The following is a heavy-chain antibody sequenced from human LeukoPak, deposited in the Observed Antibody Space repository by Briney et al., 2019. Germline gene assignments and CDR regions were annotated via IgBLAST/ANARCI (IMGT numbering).Heavy chain of an antibody. V-gene: IGHV4-59*01. Sequence: SETLSLTCTVSGGSISSYYWSWIRQPPGKGLEWIGYIYYSGSTNYNPSLKSRVTISVDTSKNQFSLKLSSVTAADTAVYFCARVAAAGNYYFDYWGQGTLVTVSS. CDR2: IYYSGST. J-gene: IGHJ4*02. CDR3: ARVAAAGNYYFDY. CDR1: GGSISSYY. D-gene: IGHD6-13*01.